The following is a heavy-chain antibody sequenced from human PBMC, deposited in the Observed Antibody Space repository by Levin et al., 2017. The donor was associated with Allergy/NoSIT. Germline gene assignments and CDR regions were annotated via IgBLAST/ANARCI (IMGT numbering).Heavy chain of an antibody. D-gene: IGHD2-8*01. V-gene: IGHV3-66*02. CDR1: GFTVSNNQ. Sequence: GGSLRLSCAASGFTVSNNQMTWVRQAPGKGLEWVSVIYSGGGTHYADSVKGRFTISRDSSKNTLYLQMNSLRADDTAVYYCTRAPGANGDYWGQGTLVTVSS. J-gene: IGHJ4*02. CDR3: TRAPGANGDY. CDR2: IYSGGGT.